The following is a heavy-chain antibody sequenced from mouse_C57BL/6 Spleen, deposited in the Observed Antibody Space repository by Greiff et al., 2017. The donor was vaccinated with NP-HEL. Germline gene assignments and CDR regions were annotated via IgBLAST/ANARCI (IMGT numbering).Heavy chain of an antibody. D-gene: IGHD1-1*01. CDR3: ARSGYYGSSLWYFDV. V-gene: IGHV1-81*01. Sequence: VQLQQSGAELARPGASVKLSCKASGYTFTSYGISWVKQRTGQGLEWIGEIYPRSGNTYYNEKFKGKATLTADKSSSTAYMELRSLTSEDSAVYFCARSGYYGSSLWYFDVWGTGTTVTVSS. CDR1: GYTFTSYG. J-gene: IGHJ1*03. CDR2: IYPRSGNT.